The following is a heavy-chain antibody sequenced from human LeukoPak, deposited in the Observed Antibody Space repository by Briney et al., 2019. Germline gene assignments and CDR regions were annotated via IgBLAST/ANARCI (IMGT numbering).Heavy chain of an antibody. CDR1: GGTFSSYA. CDR2: INPNSGGT. Sequence: GASVKVSCKASGGTFSSYAISWVRQAPGQGLEWMGWINPNSGGTNYAQKFQGRVTMTRDTSISTAYMELSRLRSDDTAVYYCARANGEGYCSSTSCYGGYYYYYGMDVWGQGTTVTVSS. D-gene: IGHD2-2*01. V-gene: IGHV1-2*02. J-gene: IGHJ6*02. CDR3: ARANGEGYCSSTSCYGGYYYYYGMDV.